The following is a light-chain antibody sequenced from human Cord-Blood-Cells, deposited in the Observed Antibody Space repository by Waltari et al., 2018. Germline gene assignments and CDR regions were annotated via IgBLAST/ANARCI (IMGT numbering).Light chain of an antibody. CDR3: QQSYSTPYS. CDR1: HSISSY. CDR2: AAY. Sequence: DIQMTQSPSSLSASVGDRVTIPCRASHSISSYLNWYQQKPGKAPKRLIYAAYSLQSGVPSRFSGSGSGTDFTLTISSLQPEDCATYYCQQSYSTPYSFGQGTKLEI. J-gene: IGKJ2*03. V-gene: IGKV1-39*01.